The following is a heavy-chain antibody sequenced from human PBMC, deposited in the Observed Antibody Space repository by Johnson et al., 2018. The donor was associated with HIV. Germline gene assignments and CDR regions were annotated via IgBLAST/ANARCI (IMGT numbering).Heavy chain of an antibody. D-gene: IGHD3-16*01. CDR3: AKPPSMGADGFAI. CDR2: INQDGRDR. J-gene: IGHJ3*02. CDR1: EFTFSNYA. V-gene: IGHV3-7*02. Sequence: VQLVESGGGVVQPGRSLKLSCAASEFTFSNYAIHWVRQAPGKGLEWVANINQDGRDRYYVASVQGRFTISRDNSKNALYLQMNSLRADDTAIYYCAKPPSMGADGFAIWGHGTMVTVSS.